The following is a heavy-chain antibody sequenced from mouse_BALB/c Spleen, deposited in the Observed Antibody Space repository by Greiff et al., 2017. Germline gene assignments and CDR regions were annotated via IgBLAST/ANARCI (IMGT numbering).Heavy chain of an antibody. CDR2: IYPGDGDT. CDR1: GYAFSSYW. Sequence: QVQLKESGAELVRPGSSVKISCKASGYAFSSYWMNWVKQRPGQGLEWIGQIYPGDGDTNYNGKFKGKATLTADKSSITAYMQLSSLTSADSAVYFCAPTVVAPYFDYWGQGTTLTVAS. D-gene: IGHD1-1*01. V-gene: IGHV1-80*01. CDR3: APTVVAPYFDY. J-gene: IGHJ2*01.